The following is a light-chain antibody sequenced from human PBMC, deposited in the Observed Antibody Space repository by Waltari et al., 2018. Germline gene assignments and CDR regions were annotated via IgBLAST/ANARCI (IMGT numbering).Light chain of an antibody. V-gene: IGKV1-5*01. Sequence: DIQMTQSPSTLSPSVGDTVTIPCRASQSLSDYLAWYQPKPGKAPKLLIYDASTLKNGVPSRFSGSVSGTEFTLTISSLQPDDFATYYCQHYSGFSSRTFGQGTKVDIK. J-gene: IGKJ1*01. CDR2: DAS. CDR1: QSLSDY. CDR3: QHYSGFSSRT.